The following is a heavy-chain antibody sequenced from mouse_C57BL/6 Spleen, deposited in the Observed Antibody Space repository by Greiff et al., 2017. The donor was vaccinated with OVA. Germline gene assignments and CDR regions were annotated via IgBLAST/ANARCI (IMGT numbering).Heavy chain of an antibody. Sequence: EVQLVESEGGLVQPGSSMKLSCTASGFTFSDYYMAWVRQVPEKGLEWVANINYDGSSTYYLDSLKSRFIISRDNAKNILYLQMSSLKSEDTATYYCAREGDYGNYYYAMDYWGQGTSVTVSS. CDR2: INYDGSST. CDR1: GFTFSDYY. J-gene: IGHJ4*01. D-gene: IGHD2-1*01. CDR3: AREGDYGNYYYAMDY. V-gene: IGHV5-16*01.